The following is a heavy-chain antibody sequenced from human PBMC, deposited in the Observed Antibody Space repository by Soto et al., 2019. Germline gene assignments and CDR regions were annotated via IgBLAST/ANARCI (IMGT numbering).Heavy chain of an antibody. D-gene: IGHD6-25*01. CDR3: AGVYSSDSYYFDY. CDR1: GGTFSSYA. Sequence: SVKVSCKASGGTFSSYAISWVRQAPGQGLEWMGGIIPIFGTANYAQKFQGRVTITADESTSTAYMELSSLRSEDTAVYYCAGVYSSDSYYFDYWGQGTLVTVSS. V-gene: IGHV1-69*13. J-gene: IGHJ4*02. CDR2: IIPIFGTA.